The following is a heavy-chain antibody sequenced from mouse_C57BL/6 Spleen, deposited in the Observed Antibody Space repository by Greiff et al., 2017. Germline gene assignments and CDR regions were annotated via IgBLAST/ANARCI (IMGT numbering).Heavy chain of an antibody. CDR1: GYTFTDYY. J-gene: IGHJ2*01. Sequence: QVQLQQSGAELVRPGASVKLSCKASGYTFTDYYINWVKQRPGQGLEWIARIYPGSGNTYYNEKFKGKATLTAEKSSSTAYMQLSSLTSEDSAVYFCARSGTTVAYYFDYWGQGTTLTVSS. V-gene: IGHV1-76*01. CDR2: IYPGSGNT. CDR3: ARSGTTVAYYFDY. D-gene: IGHD1-1*01.